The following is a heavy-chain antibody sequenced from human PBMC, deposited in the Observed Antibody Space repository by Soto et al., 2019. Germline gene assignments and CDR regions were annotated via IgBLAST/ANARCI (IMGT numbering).Heavy chain of an antibody. Sequence: SETLSLTCTVSGGSISSYYWSWIRLPPGKGVEWIGYIYYSGSTNYNPSLKSRVTISVDTSKNQFSLKLSSVTAADTAVYYCPRDRRNSLWFGESTDAFDIWGQGTMVTVSS. CDR3: PRDRRNSLWFGESTDAFDI. J-gene: IGHJ3*02. CDR1: GGSISSYY. D-gene: IGHD3-10*01. V-gene: IGHV4-59*01. CDR2: IYYSGST.